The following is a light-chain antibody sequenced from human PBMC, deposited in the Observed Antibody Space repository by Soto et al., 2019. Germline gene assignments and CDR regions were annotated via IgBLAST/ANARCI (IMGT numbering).Light chain of an antibody. J-gene: IGKJ2*01. CDR1: QSVSSN. CDR2: GAS. V-gene: IGKV3-15*01. Sequence: EIVMTQSPATLSVSPGERATLSCRASQSVSSNLAWYQQKPGQAPRLLIFGASTRATGIPARFSGSGSGTKFTLTISSLQSEDSAVYYCQQYNNWPHTFGQGTKLEIK. CDR3: QQYNNWPHT.